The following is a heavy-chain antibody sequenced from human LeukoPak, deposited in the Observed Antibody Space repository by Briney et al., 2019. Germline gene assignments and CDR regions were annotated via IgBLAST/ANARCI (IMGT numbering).Heavy chain of an antibody. Sequence: GGSLRLSCAASGFTFSSYGMHWVRQAPGKGLEWVAFIRYDGSNKYYADSVKGRFTISRDNSKNTLYPQMNSLRAEDTAVYYCAKDGLTGYSSGWYYHYYYMDVWGKGTTVTISS. J-gene: IGHJ6*03. CDR3: AKDGLTGYSSGWYYHYYYMDV. CDR1: GFTFSSYG. CDR2: IRYDGSNK. D-gene: IGHD6-19*01. V-gene: IGHV3-30*02.